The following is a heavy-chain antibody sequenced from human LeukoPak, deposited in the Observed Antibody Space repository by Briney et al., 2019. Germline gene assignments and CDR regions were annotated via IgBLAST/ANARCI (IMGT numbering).Heavy chain of an antibody. CDR1: GFPFSSYE. CDR3: ATLRPRQQLVVDH. J-gene: IGHJ4*02. V-gene: IGHV3-48*03. D-gene: IGHD6-13*01. CDR2: ISSSGSTK. Sequence: GSLRLSCAASGFPFSSYEMHWVCQAPGKGPEWVSYISSSGSTKYYADSVKGRFTISRDNALNSLYLQMSSLRAEDTAVYYCATLRPRQQLVVDHWGQGTLVTVSS.